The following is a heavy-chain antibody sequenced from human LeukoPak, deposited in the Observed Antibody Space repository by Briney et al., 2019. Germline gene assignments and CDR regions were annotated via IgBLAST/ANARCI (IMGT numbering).Heavy chain of an antibody. CDR1: GGSISSHY. CDR2: IYYSGST. Sequence: SETLFLTCTVSGGSISSHYWSWIRQPPGKGLEWIGYIYYSGSTNYNPSLKSRVTISVDTSKNQFSLKLSSVTAADTAVYYCARFSPDIAAAGTLDYWGQGTLVTVSS. D-gene: IGHD6-13*01. CDR3: ARFSPDIAAAGTLDY. V-gene: IGHV4-59*08. J-gene: IGHJ4*02.